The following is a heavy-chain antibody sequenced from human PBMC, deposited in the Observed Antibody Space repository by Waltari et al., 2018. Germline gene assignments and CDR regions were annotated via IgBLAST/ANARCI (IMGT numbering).Heavy chain of an antibody. CDR1: GGSISSRSYY. CDR3: ARHSVVPAAIIYAFDI. V-gene: IGHV4-39*01. J-gene: IGHJ3*02. CDR2: TYYSGST. D-gene: IGHD2-2*01. Sequence: QLQLQESGPGLVKPSETLSLTCTVSGGSISSRSYYWGWFRPPPGKGLEWIGSTYYSGSTYYNPSLKSRVTISVDTSKNQFSLKLSSVTAADTAVYYCARHSVVPAAIIYAFDIWGQGTMVTVSS.